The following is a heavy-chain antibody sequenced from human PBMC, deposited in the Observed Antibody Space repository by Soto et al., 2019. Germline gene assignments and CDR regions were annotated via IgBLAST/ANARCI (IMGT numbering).Heavy chain of an antibody. D-gene: IGHD3-3*01. CDR3: ARGRITIFSDYMDV. V-gene: IGHV4-59*01. CDR1: GGSISSYY. CDR2: IYYSGST. J-gene: IGHJ6*03. Sequence: SGTLSLTCTVSGGSISSYYWSWIRQPPGKGLEWIGYIYYSGSTNYNPSLKSRVTISVDTSKNQFSLKLSSVTAADTAVYYCARGRITIFSDYMDVWGKGTTVTVSS.